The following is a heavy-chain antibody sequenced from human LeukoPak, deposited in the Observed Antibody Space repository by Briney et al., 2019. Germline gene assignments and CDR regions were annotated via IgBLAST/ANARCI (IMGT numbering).Heavy chain of an antibody. CDR2: ISSSSSYI. J-gene: IGHJ4*02. CDR1: GFTFSSYS. Sequence: PGGSPRLSCAASGFTFSSYSMNWVRQAPGKGLEWVSSISSSSSYIYYADSVKGRFTISRDNAKNSLYLQMNSLRAEDTAVYYCARDGAIVVVPAAGGLDYWGQGTLVTVSS. CDR3: ARDGAIVVVPAAGGLDY. V-gene: IGHV3-21*01. D-gene: IGHD2-2*01.